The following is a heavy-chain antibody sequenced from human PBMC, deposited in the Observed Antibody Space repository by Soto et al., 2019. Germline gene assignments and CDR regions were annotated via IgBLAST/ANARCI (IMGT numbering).Heavy chain of an antibody. D-gene: IGHD5-12*01. CDR3: ASGYSGYDYRVDY. J-gene: IGHJ4*02. CDR2: IYPGGST. Sequence: QVQLQESGPGLVKPSGTLSLTCAVSGASISSTNWWAWVRQPPGKGLEWIGEIYPGGSTSYNPSLKSRVTISVDKSKNQFSLNLNFVTAADTAAYYCASGYSGYDYRVDYWGQGTLVTVSS. V-gene: IGHV4-4*02. CDR1: GASISSTNW.